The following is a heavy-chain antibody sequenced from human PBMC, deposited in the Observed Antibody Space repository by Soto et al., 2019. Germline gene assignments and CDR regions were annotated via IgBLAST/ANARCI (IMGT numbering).Heavy chain of an antibody. Sequence: ELQLVESGGGLVQPGESLRLSCAASGFSLRDYWMNWVRQAPGKGLEWVANIRQDGGEKNYVDSVKGRFTISRDNAKNSLFLQMNSLGVEDTAVYYCLITTSDFGVWGQGTMVIVSS. J-gene: IGHJ3*01. CDR1: GFSLRDYW. CDR2: IRQDGGEK. D-gene: IGHD3-22*01. CDR3: LITTSDFGV. V-gene: IGHV3-7*01.